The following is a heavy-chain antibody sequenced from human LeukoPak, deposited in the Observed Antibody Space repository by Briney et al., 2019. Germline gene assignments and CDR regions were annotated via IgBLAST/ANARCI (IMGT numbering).Heavy chain of an antibody. CDR2: IRYDGSNK. Sequence: PGGSLRLSCAASGFTFSSYGMHWVRQAPGKGLEWVAFIRYDGSNKYYADSVKGRFTISRDNSKNTLYLQMNSLRAEDTAVYYCAKAMNRYGDKEGNYYYYMDVWGKGTTVTVSS. CDR1: GFTFSSYG. D-gene: IGHD4-17*01. J-gene: IGHJ6*03. CDR3: AKAMNRYGDKEGNYYYYMDV. V-gene: IGHV3-30*02.